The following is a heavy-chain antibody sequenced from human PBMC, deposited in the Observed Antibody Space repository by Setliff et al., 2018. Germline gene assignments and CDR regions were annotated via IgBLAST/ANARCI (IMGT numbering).Heavy chain of an antibody. J-gene: IGHJ4*02. CDR2: INNYNGNT. Sequence: ASVKVSCKTSGYTFISNGISWVRQAPGQGLEWMGWINNYNGNTDYAQNIQGRVTMTTDTSTSTAYMELRSLRSDDTAVYYCARAPRLEWLLPTFDSWGQGTLVTVSS. V-gene: IGHV1-18*01. CDR1: GYTFISNG. CDR3: ARAPRLEWLLPTFDS. D-gene: IGHD3-3*01.